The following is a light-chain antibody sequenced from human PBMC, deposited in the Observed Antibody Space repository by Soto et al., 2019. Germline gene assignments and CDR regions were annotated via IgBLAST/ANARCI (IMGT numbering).Light chain of an antibody. CDR1: SSDIGGNNY. CDR2: EVT. Sequence: QSALTQPASVSGSPGQSITISCPGSSSDIGGNNYVSWYHQHPGKAPKLMLYEVTHRPAGVSNRFSGSDSGHTAYLTICGLHAEYDADYDCSSYTCSFTWVFRGGTKLTVL. J-gene: IGLJ3*02. CDR3: SSYTCSFTWV. V-gene: IGLV2-14*01.